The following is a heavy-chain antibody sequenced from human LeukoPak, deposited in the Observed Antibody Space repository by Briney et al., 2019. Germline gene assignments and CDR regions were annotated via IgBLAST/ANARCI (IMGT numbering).Heavy chain of an antibody. CDR3: ASLFCGDYVRYFDY. CDR1: GGAITSGTYS. D-gene: IGHD4-17*01. Sequence: PSQTLSLTCAVSGGAITSGTYSWTWIRQPPGKGLEWIGFSHHSGASSYNPSLKSRVTISVDGTKNQFSLKLNSVTAADTAVYFCASLFCGDYVRYFDYWGQGTPVTVSS. CDR2: SHHSGAS. V-gene: IGHV4-30-2*01. J-gene: IGHJ4*02.